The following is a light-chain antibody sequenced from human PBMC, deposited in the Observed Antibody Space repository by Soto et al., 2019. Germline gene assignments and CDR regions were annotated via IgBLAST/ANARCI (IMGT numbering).Light chain of an antibody. CDR3: QQYNNWPPIT. CDR1: QGINNN. Sequence: EIVMTQSPATLTVSPGERATLSFRASQGINNNLAWYQQKPGRAPRLLIYGASTRAPGIPARFSGSGFGTEFTLTISSLQSEDFALYSCQQYNNWPPITFGQGTRLEIK. CDR2: GAS. J-gene: IGKJ5*01. V-gene: IGKV3-15*01.